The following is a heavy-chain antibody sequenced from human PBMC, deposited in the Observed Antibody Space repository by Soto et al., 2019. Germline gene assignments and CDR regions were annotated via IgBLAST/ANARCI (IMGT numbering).Heavy chain of an antibody. D-gene: IGHD3-3*01. CDR3: ARDYRHYYFWSGSLGYYYYYMDV. J-gene: IGHJ6*03. Sequence: GASVNVSCKASGGTFSSYTISWVRQAPGQGLEWMGRIIPILGIANYAQKFQGRVTITADKSTSTAYMELSSLRSEDTAVYYCARDYRHYYFWSGSLGYYYYYMDVWGKGTTVTVSS. CDR2: IIPILGIA. CDR1: GGTFSSYT. V-gene: IGHV1-69*04.